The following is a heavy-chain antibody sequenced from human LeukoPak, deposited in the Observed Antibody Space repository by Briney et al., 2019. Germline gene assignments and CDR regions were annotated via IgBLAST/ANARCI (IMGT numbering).Heavy chain of an antibody. CDR3: ARGSVPDY. J-gene: IGHJ4*02. Sequence: GGSLRLSCAASGFTFDDYAMHWVRQAPGKGLEWVSGISWNSGSIGYADSVKGRFTISRDNAKNSLYLQMNSLRAEDTAVYYCARGSVPDYWGQGTLVTVSS. D-gene: IGHD3-10*02. V-gene: IGHV3-9*01. CDR2: ISWNSGSI. CDR1: GFTFDDYA.